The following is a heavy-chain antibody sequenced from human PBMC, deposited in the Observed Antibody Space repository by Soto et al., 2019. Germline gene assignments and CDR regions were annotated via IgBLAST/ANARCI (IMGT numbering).Heavy chain of an antibody. D-gene: IGHD5-18*01. V-gene: IGHV3-23*01. Sequence: GGSLRLSCTASGLTFSSYAMSWVRQAPGKGLEWVSGISDSGGRTFYADSVKGRFTISRDISKNTLSLQMNSLRAEDTAVYYCAKXGLRGQLWSGARAYFDYWGQGTLVTVSS. J-gene: IGHJ4*02. CDR2: ISDSGGRT. CDR3: AKXGLRGQLWSGARAYFDY. CDR1: GLTFSSYA.